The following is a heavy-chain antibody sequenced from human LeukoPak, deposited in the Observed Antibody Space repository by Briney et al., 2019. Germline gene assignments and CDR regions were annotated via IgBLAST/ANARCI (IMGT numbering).Heavy chain of an antibody. CDR1: GFTFSSSA. V-gene: IGHV3-23*01. D-gene: IGHD2-21*01. Sequence: GGSLRLSCAASGFTFSSSAMSWVRQAPGKGLEWVSGISGSGINTYYADSVKGRFTISRDNAKNSLYLQMNSLRAEDTAVYYCARDRGVTWGQGTLVTVSS. CDR3: ARDRGVT. J-gene: IGHJ5*02. CDR2: ISGSGINT.